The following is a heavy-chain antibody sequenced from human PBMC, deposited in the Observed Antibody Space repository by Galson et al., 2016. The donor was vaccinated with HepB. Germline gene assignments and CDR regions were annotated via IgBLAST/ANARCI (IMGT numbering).Heavy chain of an antibody. J-gene: IGHJ5*02. CDR2: INQDGIEK. CDR1: GFTFSSYW. V-gene: IGHV3-7*01. Sequence: SLRLSCATSGFTFSSYWMTWVRQAPGKGLEWVANINQDGIEKYYVGSVEGRFTISRDNAKKSLYLQMDSLRAEDTAVYYCAGIGEPSWGQGTLVTVSS. D-gene: IGHD4-17*01. CDR3: AGIGEPS.